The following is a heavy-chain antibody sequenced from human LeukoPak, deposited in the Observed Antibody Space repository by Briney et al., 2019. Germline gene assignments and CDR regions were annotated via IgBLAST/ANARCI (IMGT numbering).Heavy chain of an antibody. CDR2: ISAYNGNT. V-gene: IGHV1-18*01. D-gene: IGHD2-2*02. CDR3: ARARRSPVVPAAIRSYYYYYMDV. Sequence: ASVKVSCKASGYTFTSYGISWVRQAPGQGLEWMGWISAYNGNTNYAQKLQGRVTMTTDTSTSTAYMELRSLRSDDTAVYYCARARRSPVVPAAIRSYYYYYMDVWGKGTTVTVSS. CDR1: GYTFTSYG. J-gene: IGHJ6*03.